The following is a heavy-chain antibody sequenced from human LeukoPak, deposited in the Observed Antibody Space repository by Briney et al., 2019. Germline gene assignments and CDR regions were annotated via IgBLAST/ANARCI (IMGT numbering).Heavy chain of an antibody. CDR2: INHSGST. CDR3: ARGGGYSYGYSYYYYGMDV. CDR1: GGSFSGYY. V-gene: IGHV4-34*01. D-gene: IGHD5-18*01. J-gene: IGHJ6*04. Sequence: ASETLSLTCAVYGGSFSGYYWSWIRQPPGKGLEWIGEINHSGSTNYNPSLKSRVTISVDTSKNQFSLKLSSVTAADTAVYYCARGGGYSYGYSYYYYGMDVWGKGTTVTVSS.